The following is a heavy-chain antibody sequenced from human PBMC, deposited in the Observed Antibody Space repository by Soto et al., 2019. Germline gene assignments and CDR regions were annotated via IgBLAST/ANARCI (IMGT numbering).Heavy chain of an antibody. J-gene: IGHJ6*02. D-gene: IGHD2-2*01. CDR1: GGAISSGGYS. Sequence: SETLSLTCAVSGGAISSGGYSWSWIRQPPGKGLEWIGYICHSGSTCYNPALKSRVTISVDRPKNPFSLTLSSVTAPDTAVYYCASRSTSFGVVVPAGAAYYGMDVWGQGTTVTVSS. V-gene: IGHV4-30-2*01. CDR3: ASRSTSFGVVVPAGAAYYGMDV. CDR2: ICHSGST.